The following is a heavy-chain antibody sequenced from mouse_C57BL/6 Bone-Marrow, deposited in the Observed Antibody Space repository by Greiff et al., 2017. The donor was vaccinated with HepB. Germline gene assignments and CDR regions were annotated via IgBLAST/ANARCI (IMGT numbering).Heavy chain of an antibody. Sequence: QVQLQQPGAELVKPGASVKVSCKASGYTFTSYWMHWVKQRPGQGLEWIGRIHPSDSDTNYNQKFKGKATLTVDKSSSTAYMQLSSLTSEDSAVYDCAINPYYGSRDFDYWGQGTTLTVSS. V-gene: IGHV1-74*01. J-gene: IGHJ2*01. CDR3: AINPYYGSRDFDY. CDR1: GYTFTSYW. D-gene: IGHD1-1*01. CDR2: IHPSDSDT.